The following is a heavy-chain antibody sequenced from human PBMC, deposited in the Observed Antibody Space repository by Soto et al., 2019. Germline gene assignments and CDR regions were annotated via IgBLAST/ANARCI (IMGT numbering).Heavy chain of an antibody. J-gene: IGHJ4*02. CDR3: VDTVMVHTSTGGHCFDY. Sequence: SCPTLVNPTQALTLTCTFSAFSLSPNGVGXGWIRQPPGKPLEWLAVIYWNEDKRYSRSLKSRLSITKDTSKNQVVLTMTTMDPLHTATYYCVDTVMVHTSTGGHCFDYWGRGILVTVCS. CDR1: AFSLSPNGVG. V-gene: IGHV2-5*01. D-gene: IGHD2-8*01. CDR2: IYWNEDK.